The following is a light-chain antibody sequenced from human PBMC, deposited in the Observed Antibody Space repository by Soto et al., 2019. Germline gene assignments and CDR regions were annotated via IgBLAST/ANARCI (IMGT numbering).Light chain of an antibody. Sequence: QMTRSPPRLTATLGGRATMTCVARQMISSWFAWYQQKPGKAPKLLIYKASSLESGVPSRFSGSGSGTEFTLTISRLQPDDFATYYCQQYSSHSQTFGQGTQVDIK. CDR3: QQYSSHSQT. CDR1: QMISSW. V-gene: IGKV1-5*03. CDR2: KAS. J-gene: IGKJ1*01.